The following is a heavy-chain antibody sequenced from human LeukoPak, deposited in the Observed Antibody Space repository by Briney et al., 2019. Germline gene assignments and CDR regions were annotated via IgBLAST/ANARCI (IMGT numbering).Heavy chain of an antibody. V-gene: IGHV3-9*01. CDR2: ISWNSGSI. CDR1: GFTFDDYA. D-gene: IGHD6-19*01. J-gene: IGHJ4*02. CDR3: AKGGVYSSNYFDY. Sequence: GGSLRLSCAASGFTFDDYAMHWVRQAPGKGLEWVSGISWNSGSIGYADSVKGRFTISRDNAKNSLYLQINSLRAEDTALYYCAKGGVYSSNYFDYWGQGTLVTVSS.